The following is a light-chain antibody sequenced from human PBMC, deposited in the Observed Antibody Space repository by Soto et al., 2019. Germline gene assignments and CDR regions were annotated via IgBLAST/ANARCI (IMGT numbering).Light chain of an antibody. CDR1: QSVSSNY. J-gene: IGKJ1*01. V-gene: IGKV3-20*01. CDR2: GAS. Sequence: EIVLMQSPGTLSLSTGERATLSCRASQSVSSNYLAWYQQKPGQAPRPLIYGASSRATGIPDRFSGSGAGTDFTLTISRLESEDFAVYYCQQYGSSPWTFGQGTKV. CDR3: QQYGSSPWT.